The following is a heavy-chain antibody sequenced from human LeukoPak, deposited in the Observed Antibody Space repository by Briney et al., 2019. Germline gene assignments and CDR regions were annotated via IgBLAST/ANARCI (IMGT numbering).Heavy chain of an antibody. V-gene: IGHV3-7*01. Sequence: GGSLRLSCVASGLTFSDSWMSSVRQAPGKGVEGVADIKKDGREKDYADSVKGRFPISRDNAKNSLYLQMDSLRAEDTAVYYCATYTNWVAGDVWGQGTTVSVSS. CDR3: ATYTNWVAGDV. CDR2: IKKDGREK. D-gene: IGHD3-16*01. CDR1: GLTFSDSW. J-gene: IGHJ6*02.